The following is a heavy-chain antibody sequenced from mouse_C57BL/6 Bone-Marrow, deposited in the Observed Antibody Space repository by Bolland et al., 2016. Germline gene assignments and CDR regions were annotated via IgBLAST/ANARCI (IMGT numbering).Heavy chain of an antibody. CDR3: PREGGWLLRFAY. V-gene: IGHV1-64*01. J-gene: IGHJ3*01. Sequence: STNYNEKFKSKATLTVDKSSSTAYMQLSSLTSEDSAVYYCPREGGWLLRFAYWGQGTLV. CDR2: ST. D-gene: IGHD2-3*01.